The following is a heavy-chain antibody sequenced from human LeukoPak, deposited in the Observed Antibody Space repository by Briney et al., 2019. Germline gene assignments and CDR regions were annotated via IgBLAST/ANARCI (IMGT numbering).Heavy chain of an antibody. CDR1: GFTFNDYY. CDR3: AKLPLRTYYYGSGSLAV. CDR2: ISRSGTTI. J-gene: IGHJ4*02. V-gene: IGHV3-11*01. Sequence: GGSLRLSCAASGFTFNDYYMCWIRQAPGKGLEWVSYISRSGTTIYYADSVKGRFTISRDNAKNSLFLQMNSLRAEDTAVYYCAKLPLRTYYYGSGSLAVWGQGTLVTVSS. D-gene: IGHD3-10*01.